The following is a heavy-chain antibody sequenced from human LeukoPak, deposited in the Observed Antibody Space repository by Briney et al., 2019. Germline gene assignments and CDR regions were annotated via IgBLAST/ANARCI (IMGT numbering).Heavy chain of an antibody. J-gene: IGHJ3*02. CDR1: GGSISSGDYY. CDR2: IYYSGST. CDR3: ARDLNGYGNFDI. Sequence: PSETLSLTCTVSGGSISSGDYYWGWIRQPPGKGLEWIGYIYYSGSTYYNPSLKSRVTISVDTSKNQFSLKLSSVTAADTAVYYCARDLNGYGNFDIWGQGTMVTVSS. V-gene: IGHV4-30-4*08. D-gene: IGHD2-8*01.